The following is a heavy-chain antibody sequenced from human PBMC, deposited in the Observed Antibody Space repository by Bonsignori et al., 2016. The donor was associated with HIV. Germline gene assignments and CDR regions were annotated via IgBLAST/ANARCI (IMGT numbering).Heavy chain of an antibody. CDR3: ARVGYYDSSGTHAFDI. J-gene: IGHJ3*02. CDR2: ISAYNGNT. D-gene: IGHD3-22*01. V-gene: IGHV1-18*03. Sequence: WVRQAPGQGLEWMGWISAYNGNTNYAQKLQGRVTMTTDTSTSTGYMELRSLRSDDMAVYYCARVGYYDSSGTHAFDIWGQGTMVTVSS.